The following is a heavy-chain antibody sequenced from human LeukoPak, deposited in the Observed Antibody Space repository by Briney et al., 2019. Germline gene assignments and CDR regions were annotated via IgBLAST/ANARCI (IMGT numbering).Heavy chain of an antibody. CDR1: GFTFSDYY. Sequence: GGSLRLSCAASGFTFSDYYVSWIRQAPGKGLEWVSYISSSSSYTNYADSVKGRFTISRDDAKNSLYLQMNSLRAEDTAVYYCARDGSDWSMDVWGQGTTVTVSS. V-gene: IGHV3-11*05. D-gene: IGHD2-21*01. CDR2: ISSSSSYT. J-gene: IGHJ6*02. CDR3: ARDGSDWSMDV.